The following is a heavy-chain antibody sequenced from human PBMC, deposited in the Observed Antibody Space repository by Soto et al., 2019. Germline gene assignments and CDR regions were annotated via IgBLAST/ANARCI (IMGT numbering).Heavy chain of an antibody. J-gene: IGHJ5*02. CDR3: TKGNDYYDSERVSPNGFDH. CDR2: ISMSGDTV. D-gene: IGHD3-10*01. CDR1: GFTFSSYS. Sequence: EVQLVESGGGLIQPGGSQRLSCAASGFTFSSYSMNWVRQAPGKGLEWVSYISMSGDTVYYADSVRGRFTISRDNAKGSLYLQMSSLRDEDTAVYYCTKGNDYYDSERVSPNGFDHWGQGTLVTVTS. V-gene: IGHV3-48*02.